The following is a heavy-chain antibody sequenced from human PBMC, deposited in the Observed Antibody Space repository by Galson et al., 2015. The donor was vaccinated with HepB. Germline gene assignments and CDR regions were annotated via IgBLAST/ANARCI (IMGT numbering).Heavy chain of an antibody. V-gene: IGHV6-1*01. D-gene: IGHD6-13*01. CDR3: ARYQRVGQPEGYFDL. J-gene: IGHJ2*01. CDR2: AYYRSKWYN. CDR1: GDSVSSNSAA. Sequence: CAISGDSVSSNSAAWNWIRQSPSRGLEWLGRAYYRSKWYNDYAVSVKSRITINPDTSKDQFSLQLNSVTPEDTAVYYCARYQRVGQPEGYFDLWGRGTLVTVSS.